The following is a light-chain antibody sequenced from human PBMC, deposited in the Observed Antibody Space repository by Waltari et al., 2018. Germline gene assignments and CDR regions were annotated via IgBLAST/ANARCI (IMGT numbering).Light chain of an antibody. V-gene: IGKV2-28*01. CDR1: QSLLHSSGYNF. CDR2: MGS. CDR3: MQALQSRT. Sequence: DIVMTKSPLSLPVPPGEPASISCRSSQSLLHSSGYNFLDWYLQKPGQPPQLLIYMGSNRASGVPDRFSGSGSGTDFTLKISRVEAEDVGVYYCMQALQSRTFGQGTKVEIK. J-gene: IGKJ1*01.